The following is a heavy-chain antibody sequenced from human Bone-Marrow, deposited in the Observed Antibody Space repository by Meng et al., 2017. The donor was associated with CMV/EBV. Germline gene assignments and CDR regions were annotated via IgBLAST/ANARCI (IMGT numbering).Heavy chain of an antibody. CDR2: IYTSGST. CDR1: CGVSSLYY. Sequence: LLQESGPVLVQPSHTLVLTCTVSCGVSSLYYVSWIRQPAVKGLEWIGRIYTSGSTTYNPSLKSRVTMSVDTSQTQFSLKLSSVTAADTAVYYCARRGFLRYSSWYFDLWGRGTLVTVSS. V-gene: IGHV4-4*07. CDR3: ARRGFLRYSSWYFDL. D-gene: IGHD3-9*01. J-gene: IGHJ2*01.